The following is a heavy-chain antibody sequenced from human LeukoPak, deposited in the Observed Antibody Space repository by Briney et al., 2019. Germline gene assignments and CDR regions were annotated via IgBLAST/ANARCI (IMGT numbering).Heavy chain of an antibody. Sequence: GASVKVSCKASGYTFTSHVINLVRQAPGQGLEWMGWINTNTGNATYAQGFKGRFVFSLDTFVGSANLQISSLKTEDTAVYFCARGGQTGYVDSSYSYMDVWGKGTPVTVSS. CDR3: ARGGQTGYVDSSYSYMDV. D-gene: IGHD3-9*01. CDR2: INTNTGNA. V-gene: IGHV7-4-1*02. J-gene: IGHJ6*03. CDR1: GYTFTSHV.